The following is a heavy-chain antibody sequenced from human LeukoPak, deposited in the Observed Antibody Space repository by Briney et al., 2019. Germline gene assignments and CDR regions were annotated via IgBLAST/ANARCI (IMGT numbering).Heavy chain of an antibody. Sequence: SETLSLTCTVSGGSISSSSYYWGWIRQPPGKGLEWIGSIYYSGSTYYNPSLKSRVTISVDTSKNQFSLKLSSVTAADTAVYYCARGCSIDFDWLLRTVYNWFDPWGQGTLVTVSS. J-gene: IGHJ5*02. D-gene: IGHD3-9*01. V-gene: IGHV4-39*07. CDR2: IYYSGST. CDR3: ARGCSIDFDWLLRTVYNWFDP. CDR1: GGSISSSSYY.